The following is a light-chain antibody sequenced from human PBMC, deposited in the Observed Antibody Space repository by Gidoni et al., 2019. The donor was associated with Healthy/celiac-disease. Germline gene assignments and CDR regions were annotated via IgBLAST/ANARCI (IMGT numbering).Light chain of an antibody. V-gene: IGKV4-1*01. CDR2: WAS. J-gene: IGKJ2*01. CDR1: QSVLYSPNNKHY. CDR3: QQYYSTPPLYT. Sequence: DIVMTQSPDSLAVSLGERATINCKYSQSVLYSPNNKHYLAWYQQKPGQPPKLLIYWASTRESGVPDRFSGSGSGTDFTLTISSLQAEDVAVYYCQQYYSTPPLYTFGQGTKLEIK.